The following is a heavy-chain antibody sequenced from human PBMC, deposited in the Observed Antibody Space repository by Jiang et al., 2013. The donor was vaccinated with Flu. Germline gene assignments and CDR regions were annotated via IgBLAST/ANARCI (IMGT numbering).Heavy chain of an antibody. V-gene: IGHV3-48*02. J-gene: IGHJ5*02. CDR1: GFTFSSYS. D-gene: IGHD6-6*01. CDR3: ARGRQLVTNWFDP. Sequence: QLLESGGGLVQPGGSLRLSCAASGFTFSSYSLNWVRQAPGKGLEWVSYISSSSGTTYYADSVKGRFTISRDNAKSSLYLQMDSLRDEDTAIYYCARGRQLVTNWFDPWGQGTLVTVSS. CDR2: ISSSSGTT.